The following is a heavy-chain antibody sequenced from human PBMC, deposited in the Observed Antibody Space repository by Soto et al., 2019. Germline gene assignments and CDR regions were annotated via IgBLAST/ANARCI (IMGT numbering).Heavy chain of an antibody. CDR1: GFTFSSYG. D-gene: IGHD3-16*01. Sequence: QVQLVESGGGVVQPGRSLRLSCAASGFTFSSYGMHWVRQAPGKGLEWVAVIWYDGSNKYYADSVKGRFTISRDNSKNTLYLQMNSLRAEDTAVYYCATLTGGFDYWGQGTLSPSPQ. CDR2: IWYDGSNK. CDR3: ATLTGGFDY. V-gene: IGHV3-33*01. J-gene: IGHJ4*02.